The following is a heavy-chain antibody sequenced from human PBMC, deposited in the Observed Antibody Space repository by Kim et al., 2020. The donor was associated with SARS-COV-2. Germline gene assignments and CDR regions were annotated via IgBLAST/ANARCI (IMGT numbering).Heavy chain of an antibody. CDR1: GYSISSGYY. J-gene: IGHJ5*02. Sequence: SETLSLTCTVSGYSISSGYYWGWIRQPPGKGLEWIGSIYHSGSTYYNPSLKSRVTISVDTSKNQFSLKLSSVTAADTAVYYCARGGREYLTRGGGWFDPWGQGTLVTVSS. V-gene: IGHV4-38-2*02. CDR3: ARGGREYLTRGGGWFDP. D-gene: IGHD2-2*01. CDR2: IYHSGST.